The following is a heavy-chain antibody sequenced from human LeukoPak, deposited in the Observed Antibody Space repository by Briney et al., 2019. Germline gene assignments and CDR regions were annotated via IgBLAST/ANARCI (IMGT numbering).Heavy chain of an antibody. CDR3: ARHPAPGYYYDSSGLDY. CDR2: MNPNSGNT. Sequence: ASVKVSCKASGYTFTSYDINWVRQATGQGLEWMGWMNPNSGNTGYAQEFQGRVTITRNTSISTAYMELSSLRSEDTAAYYCARHPAPGYYYDSSGLDYWGQGTLVTVSS. V-gene: IGHV1-8*03. D-gene: IGHD3-22*01. CDR1: GYTFTSYD. J-gene: IGHJ4*02.